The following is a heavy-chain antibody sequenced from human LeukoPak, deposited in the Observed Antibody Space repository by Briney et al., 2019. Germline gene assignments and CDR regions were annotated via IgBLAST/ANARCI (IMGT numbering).Heavy chain of an antibody. CDR2: ICPDGTVT. CDR3: VRDFRSADY. V-gene: IGHV3-74*01. J-gene: IGHJ4*02. Sequence: GGSLRLSCAASGFTFSTYCMHWVRQAPGKGPMWVSRICPDGTVTNYADSVKARFIISRDNARNTVYLQMNSLRIEDTAVYYCVRDFRSADYWGQGTLVTVSS. CDR1: GFTFSTYC.